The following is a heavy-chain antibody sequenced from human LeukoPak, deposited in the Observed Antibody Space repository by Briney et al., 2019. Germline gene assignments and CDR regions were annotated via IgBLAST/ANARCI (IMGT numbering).Heavy chain of an antibody. D-gene: IGHD1-14*01. Sequence: PGGSLRLSCAASGFTFTIYGIHWVRQAPGKGLEWVAVISYDGGNKYYADSVKGRFTISRDNSKNTLYLQMNSLRAEDTAVYYCARAGTEPVELPVLYYYYMDVWGKGTTVTVSS. CDR1: GFTFTIYG. V-gene: IGHV3-30*03. CDR2: ISYDGGNK. CDR3: ARAGTEPVELPVLYYYYMDV. J-gene: IGHJ6*03.